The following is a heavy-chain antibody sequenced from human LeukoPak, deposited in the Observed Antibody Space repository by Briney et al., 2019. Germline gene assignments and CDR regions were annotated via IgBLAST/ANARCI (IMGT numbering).Heavy chain of an antibody. CDR1: GGSISSSSYY. Sequence: SETLSLTCTVSGGSISSSSYYWGWIRQPPGKGLEWIGSIYYSGSTNYNPSLKSRVTISVDTSKNQFSLKLSSVTAADTAGYYCGRGGGDYGDYACDYWGQGTLVTVSS. V-gene: IGHV4-39*07. CDR3: GRGGGDYGDYACDY. D-gene: IGHD4-17*01. J-gene: IGHJ4*02. CDR2: IYYSGST.